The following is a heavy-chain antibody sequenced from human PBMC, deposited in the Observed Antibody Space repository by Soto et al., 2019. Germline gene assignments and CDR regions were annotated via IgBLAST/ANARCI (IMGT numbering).Heavy chain of an antibody. D-gene: IGHD3-22*01. CDR2: IYYSGST. V-gene: IGHV4-30-4*01. J-gene: IGHJ4*02. CDR1: GGSISSGDYY. CDR3: ARVSSSGYYYDRYFDY. Sequence: SETLSLTCTVSGGSISSGDYYWSWIRQPPGKGLEWIGYIYYSGSTYYNPSLKSRVTISVDTSKNQFSLKLSSVTAADTAVYYCARVSSSGYYYDRYFDYRGQGTLVTVSS.